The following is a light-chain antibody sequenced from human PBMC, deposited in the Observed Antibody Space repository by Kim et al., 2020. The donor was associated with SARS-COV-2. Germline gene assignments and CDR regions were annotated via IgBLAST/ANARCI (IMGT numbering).Light chain of an antibody. V-gene: IGLV6-57*04. Sequence: NFMLTQPHSVSESPGKTVTISCTRSSGNIASNYVQWYQQRPGSAPTTVIYEDNQRPSGVPDRFSRSIDSSSNSASLTISGLKTEDEADYYCQSYDSSNPWVFGGGTQLTVL. CDR1: SGNIASNY. J-gene: IGLJ3*02. CDR2: EDN. CDR3: QSYDSSNPWV.